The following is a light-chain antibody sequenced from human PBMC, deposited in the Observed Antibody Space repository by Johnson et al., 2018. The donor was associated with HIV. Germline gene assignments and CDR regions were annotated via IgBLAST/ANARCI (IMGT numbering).Light chain of an antibody. Sequence: QSVLTQPPSVSAAPGQKVTISCSGSSSNIGNNYVSWYQQLPGTAPKLLIYENNKRPSGIPDRFSGSKSGTSATLGITGLQTGDEADYDCETWDSSLKVFGTGTKVTVL. CDR2: ENN. V-gene: IGLV1-51*02. J-gene: IGLJ1*01. CDR3: ETWDSSLKV. CDR1: SSNIGNNY.